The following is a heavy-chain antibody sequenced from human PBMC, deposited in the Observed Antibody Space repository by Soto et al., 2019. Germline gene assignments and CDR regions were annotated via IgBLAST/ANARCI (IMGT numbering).Heavy chain of an antibody. CDR1: GFSFSRNG. D-gene: IGHD3-16*01. J-gene: IGHJ6*02. CDR2: FSFDNT. CDR3: ASSFQGHRDYSYGMDV. V-gene: IGHV3-30*03. Sequence: SGGSLRLSCGASGFSFSRNGMHWVRQAPGKGLEWVAVFSFDNTYYADSVKGRFTVSRDNSRNTLYLQMNSLRPEDTAVYYCASSFQGHRDYSYGMDVWGQGTTVTVSS.